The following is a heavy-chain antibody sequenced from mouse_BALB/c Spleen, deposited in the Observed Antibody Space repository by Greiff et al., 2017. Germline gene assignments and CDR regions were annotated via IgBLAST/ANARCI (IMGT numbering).Heavy chain of an antibody. CDR3: ASSYDYDVYYYAMDY. CDR1: GFTFSSFG. V-gene: IGHV5-17*02. CDR2: ISSGSSTI. Sequence: DVMLVESGGGLVQPGGSRKLSCAASGFTFSSFGMHWVRQAPEKGLEWVAYISSGSSTIYYADTVKGRFTISRDNPKNTLFLQMTSLRSEDTAMYYCASSYDYDVYYYAMDYWGQGTSVTVSS. J-gene: IGHJ4*01. D-gene: IGHD2-4*01.